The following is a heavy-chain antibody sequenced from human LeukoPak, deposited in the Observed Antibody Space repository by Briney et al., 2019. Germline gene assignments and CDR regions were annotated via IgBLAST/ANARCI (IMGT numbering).Heavy chain of an antibody. Sequence: GGSLRLSCAASGFTFSSYAMSWVRQAPGKGLEWVSAISGSGGSTYYADSVKGRFTISRDNSKNTLYLQMNSLRAEDTAVYYCAKGTYYYDSSGPPFDYWGQGTLVTVSS. J-gene: IGHJ4*02. D-gene: IGHD3-22*01. V-gene: IGHV3-23*01. CDR3: AKGTYYYDSSGPPFDY. CDR1: GFTFSSYA. CDR2: ISGSGGST.